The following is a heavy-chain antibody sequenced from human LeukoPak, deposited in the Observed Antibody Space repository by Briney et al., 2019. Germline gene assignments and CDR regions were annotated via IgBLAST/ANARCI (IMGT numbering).Heavy chain of an antibody. J-gene: IGHJ4*02. CDR2: IHYSGST. D-gene: IGHD1-1*01. Sequence: PSETLSLTCTVSGASISSSSYYWAWVRQPPGKGPECLGSIHYSGSTYYNPSLTSRVTISVDTSKNQFFLRLNSVTAADTAVYYCARQAERTLGPQDDYWGQGTLVTVSS. V-gene: IGHV4-39*01. CDR1: GASISSSSYY. CDR3: ARQAERTLGPQDDY.